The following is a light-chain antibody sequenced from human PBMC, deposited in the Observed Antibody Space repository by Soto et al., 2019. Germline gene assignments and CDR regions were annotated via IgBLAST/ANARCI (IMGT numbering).Light chain of an antibody. J-gene: IGKJ1*01. Sequence: EIVVTQSPATLSVSPGERVTLSCRAIQSVSSSLAWYQQRPGQAPRLLIYDTSTRAAGISARFSGSGSGTEFTLTISSLQYEDFAVYYCQQYIDWPPGTFGQGTAVEIK. CDR2: DTS. V-gene: IGKV3-15*01. CDR3: QQYIDWPPGT. CDR1: QSVSSS.